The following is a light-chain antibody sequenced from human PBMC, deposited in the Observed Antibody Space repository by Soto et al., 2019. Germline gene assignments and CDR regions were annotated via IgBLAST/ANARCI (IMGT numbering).Light chain of an antibody. V-gene: IGLV2-14*01. CDR1: SSDVGRYNY. Sequence: QSALTQPASVSGSPGQSITISCTGSSSDVGRYNYVSWYQQHPGKAPKLMTYEVSNRPSGVSIRFSGSKSGNTASLTISGLQAEDEADYYCSSYTSSKSVVFGGGTKVTVL. CDR2: EVS. CDR3: SSYTSSKSVV. J-gene: IGLJ2*01.